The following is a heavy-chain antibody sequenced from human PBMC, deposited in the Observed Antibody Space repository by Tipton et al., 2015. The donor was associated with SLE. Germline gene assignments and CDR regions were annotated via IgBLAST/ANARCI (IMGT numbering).Heavy chain of an antibody. CDR3: VKATTIFGVVYY. CDR2: ISYDGSNK. D-gene: IGHD3-3*01. J-gene: IGHJ4*02. V-gene: IGHV3-30-3*02. CDR1: GFTFSSYA. Sequence: SGFTFSSYAMHWVRQAPGKGLEWVAVISYDGSNKYYADSVKGRFTISRDNSKNTLYLQMSSLRAEDTAVYYCVKATTIFGVVYYWGQGTLVTVSS.